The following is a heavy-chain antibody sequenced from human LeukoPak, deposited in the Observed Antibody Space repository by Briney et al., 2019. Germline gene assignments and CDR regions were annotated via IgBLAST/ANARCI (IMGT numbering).Heavy chain of an antibody. V-gene: IGHV4-34*01. J-gene: IGHJ5*02. D-gene: IGHD6-13*01. Sequence: SETLSLTCAVYGGSFSGYYWSWIRQPPGKGLEWIGEINHSGSTNYNPSLKSRVTISVDTSKNQSSLKLSSVTAADTAVYYCARGRKYSSSWYRGYNWFDPWGQGTLVTVSS. CDR3: ARGRKYSSSWYRGYNWFDP. CDR2: INHSGST. CDR1: GGSFSGYY.